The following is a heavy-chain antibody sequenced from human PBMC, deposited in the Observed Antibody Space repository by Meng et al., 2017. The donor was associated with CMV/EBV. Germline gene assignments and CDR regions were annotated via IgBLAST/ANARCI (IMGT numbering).Heavy chain of an antibody. V-gene: IGHV3-30*04. Sequence: LSLTCAASGFTFSSYAMHWVRQAPGKGLEWVAVISYDGSNKYYADSVKGRFTISRDNSKNTLYLQMNSLRAEDTAVYYCARVDCSGGSCYSSYYYYGMDVWGQGTTVTVSS. J-gene: IGHJ6*02. CDR2: ISYDGSNK. CDR1: GFTFSSYA. CDR3: ARVDCSGGSCYSSYYYYGMDV. D-gene: IGHD2-15*01.